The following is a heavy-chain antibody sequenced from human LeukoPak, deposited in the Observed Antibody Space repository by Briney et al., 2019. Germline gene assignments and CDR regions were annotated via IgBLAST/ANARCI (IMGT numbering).Heavy chain of an antibody. CDR1: GFTFEDYA. CDR3: AKERSRTGYFDY. J-gene: IGHJ4*02. V-gene: IGHV3-9*01. D-gene: IGHD2-2*01. Sequence: PGGSLRLSCAVSGFTFEDYAMHWVRQAPGKGLDWVAAISWNSGSINYADSVKGRFTISRDNAKNSLYLQMNSLRAEDTAFYYCAKERSRTGYFDYWGQGTLVTVSS. CDR2: ISWNSGSI.